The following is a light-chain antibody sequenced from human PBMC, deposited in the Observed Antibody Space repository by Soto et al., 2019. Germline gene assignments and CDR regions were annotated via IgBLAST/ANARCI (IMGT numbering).Light chain of an antibody. CDR3: QQFYNWPRT. CDR1: QSVSSN. J-gene: IGKJ1*01. V-gene: IGKV3-15*01. Sequence: EIVMTQSPGTLSVSPGERATLSCRASQSVSSNLAWYQQKPGQAPRRLIYGASTRATGIPARFSGSGSETEFTLTISSLQSGDFAVYYCQQFYNWPRTFGQGTKV. CDR2: GAS.